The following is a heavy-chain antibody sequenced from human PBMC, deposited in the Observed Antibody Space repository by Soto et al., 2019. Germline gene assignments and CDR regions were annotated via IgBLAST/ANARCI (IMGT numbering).Heavy chain of an antibody. CDR1: GGSISSSSYY. J-gene: IGHJ6*02. V-gene: IGHV4-39*01. D-gene: IGHD6-6*01. Sequence: SETLSLTCTVSGGSISSSSYYWGWIRQPPGKGLEWIGSIYYSGSTYYNPSLKSRVTISVDTSKNQFSLKLSSVTAADTAVYYCASLSYSSSPYYYGMDVWSQGTTVTVSS. CDR2: IYYSGST. CDR3: ASLSYSSSPYYYGMDV.